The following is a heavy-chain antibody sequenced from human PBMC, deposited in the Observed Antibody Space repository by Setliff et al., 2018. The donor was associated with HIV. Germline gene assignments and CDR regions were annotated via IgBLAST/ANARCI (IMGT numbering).Heavy chain of an antibody. CDR2: ISHRGRT. J-gene: IGHJ5*01. Sequence: PSETLSLTCAVYGGSLTDYDWTWIRQTPAKGLEWIGEISHRGRTNYNPSLKTRLIISRDTSKNQFSLRLSSATVADTAIYYCARGFEGYCSGASCHWFDSWGQGTQVTVSS. D-gene: IGHD2-15*01. CDR1: GGSLTDYD. V-gene: IGHV4-34*01. CDR3: ARGFEGYCSGASCHWFDS.